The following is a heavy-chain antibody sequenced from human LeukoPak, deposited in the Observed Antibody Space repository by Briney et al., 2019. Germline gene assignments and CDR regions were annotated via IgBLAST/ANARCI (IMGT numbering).Heavy chain of an antibody. J-gene: IGHJ4*02. CDR1: GFTFDDYA. CDR3: ARDAI. Sequence: GGSLRLSCAASGFTFDDYAMHWVRQAPGKGLEWVSSISSSSSYIYYADSVKGRFTITRDNTKNSMYMQMNSLRAEDAAVYYCARDAIWGQGTLVTVSS. CDR2: ISSSSSYI. V-gene: IGHV3-21*01.